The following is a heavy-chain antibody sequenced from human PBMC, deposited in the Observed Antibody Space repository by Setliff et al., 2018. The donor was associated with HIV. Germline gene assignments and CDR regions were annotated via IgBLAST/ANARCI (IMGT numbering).Heavy chain of an antibody. D-gene: IGHD3-3*01. CDR1: GFTFSTYA. CDR3: ARDQAFWSEDPVYYFDY. J-gene: IGHJ4*02. V-gene: IGHV3-23*01. Sequence: GGSLRLSCAASGFTFSTYAMTWVRQAPGKGLEWVSSISSSGGTTYYADSVKGLFTISRDNSKDTLYLQMNSLRAEDTAGYYCARDQAFWSEDPVYYFDYWGQGTLVTVSS. CDR2: ISSSGGTT.